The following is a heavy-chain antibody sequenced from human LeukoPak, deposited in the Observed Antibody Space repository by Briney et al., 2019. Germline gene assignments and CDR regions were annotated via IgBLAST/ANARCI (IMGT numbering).Heavy chain of an antibody. J-gene: IGHJ4*02. CDR1: GYTFTSYG. Sequence: ASVKVSCKASGYTFTSYGISWVRQAPGQGLEWMGWTSAYNGNTNYAQKLQGRVTMTTDTSTSTAYMELRSLRSDDTAVYYCARDAGYCTGGSCWYFDHWGQGTLVTVSS. CDR2: TSAYNGNT. CDR3: ARDAGYCTGGSCWYFDH. D-gene: IGHD2-15*01. V-gene: IGHV1-18*01.